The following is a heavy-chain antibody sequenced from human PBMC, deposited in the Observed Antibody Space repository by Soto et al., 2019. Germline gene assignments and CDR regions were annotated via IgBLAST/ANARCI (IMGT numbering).Heavy chain of an antibody. Sequence: SETLSLTCTVSGGSVSSVTYYWSWIRQPPGKGLEWIGYIYYNGRTTYNPSLESRVTMSVDTSKNQFSLKLTSVTAADMAVYYCARDRVTTPRFYDYWGRGTLVTVSS. V-gene: IGHV4-61*01. D-gene: IGHD2-21*02. CDR2: IYYNGRT. J-gene: IGHJ4*01. CDR1: GGSVSSVTYY. CDR3: ARDRVTTPRFYDY.